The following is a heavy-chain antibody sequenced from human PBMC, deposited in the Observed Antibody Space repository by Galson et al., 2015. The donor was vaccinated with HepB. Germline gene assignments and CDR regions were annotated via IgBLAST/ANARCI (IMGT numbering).Heavy chain of an antibody. V-gene: IGHV3-66*02. CDR3: ARAGGYCSINSCYYFDF. CDR1: GFSVSNNY. CDR2: IYTAGTT. D-gene: IGHD2-2*01. J-gene: IGHJ4*02. Sequence: LRLSCAASGFSVSNNYMTWVRQAPGKGLEWVSVIYTAGTTYYADSVKGRFTISRDNSKNTLYLQMNSLRPEDTAVYYCARAGGYCSINSCYYFDFWGQGTLVAVSS.